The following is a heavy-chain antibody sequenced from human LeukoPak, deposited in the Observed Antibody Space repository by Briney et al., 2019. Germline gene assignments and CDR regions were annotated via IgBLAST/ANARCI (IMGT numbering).Heavy chain of an antibody. CDR2: IPDDGSKK. CDR1: GFTFSSYG. J-gene: IGHJ4*02. Sequence: GGSLRLSCVASGFTFSSYGMHWVRQAPGEGLEWVAVIPDDGSKKYYVDSVKGRFTISRDNSKNTLYLLMNSLRAEDTAVYSCARASGPFDYWGQGTLVTVSS. D-gene: IGHD3-10*01. V-gene: IGHV3-30*03. CDR3: ARASGPFDY.